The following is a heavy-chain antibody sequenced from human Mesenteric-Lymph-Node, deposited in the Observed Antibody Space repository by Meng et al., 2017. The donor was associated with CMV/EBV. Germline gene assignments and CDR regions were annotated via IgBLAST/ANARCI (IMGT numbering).Heavy chain of an antibody. CDR1: GFTLTSQA. Sequence: GESLKISCAASGFTLTSQAIHWVRQAPGKGLEWVAFIQYDGSHRYYGDSVKGRFTISRDNSKNTLSLQMNSLTTDDLAIYYCARSSPTIDYWGQGTLVTVSS. V-gene: IGHV3-30*02. D-gene: IGHD1/OR15-1a*01. J-gene: IGHJ4*02. CDR3: ARSSPTIDY. CDR2: IQYDGSHR.